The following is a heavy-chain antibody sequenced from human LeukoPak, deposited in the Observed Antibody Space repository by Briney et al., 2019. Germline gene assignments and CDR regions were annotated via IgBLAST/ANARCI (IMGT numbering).Heavy chain of an antibody. CDR1: GFTFSRYE. Sequence: GGSLRLSCAASGFTFSRYEMNWVRQAPGKGLEWVSYISSSDSAIYYADSVRGRFTISRDNAQNSLYLQMNSLRAEDTAVYYCARGSGSDYGDCFDYWGQGTLVTVSS. CDR2: ISSSDSAI. V-gene: IGHV3-48*03. J-gene: IGHJ4*02. D-gene: IGHD4-17*01. CDR3: ARGSGSDYGDCFDY.